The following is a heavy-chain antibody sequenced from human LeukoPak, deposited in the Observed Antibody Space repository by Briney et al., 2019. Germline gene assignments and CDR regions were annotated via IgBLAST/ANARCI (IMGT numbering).Heavy chain of an antibody. V-gene: IGHV4-38-2*02. Sequence: PSETLSLTCTVSGGSISSYYWGWIRQPPGKGLEWIGSIYHSGSTYYNPSLKSRVTISVDTSKNQFSLKLSSVTAADTAVYYCARVVVITTSPHDAFDIWGQGTMVTVSS. CDR1: GGSISSYY. CDR3: ARVVVITTSPHDAFDI. CDR2: IYHSGST. J-gene: IGHJ3*02. D-gene: IGHD3-22*01.